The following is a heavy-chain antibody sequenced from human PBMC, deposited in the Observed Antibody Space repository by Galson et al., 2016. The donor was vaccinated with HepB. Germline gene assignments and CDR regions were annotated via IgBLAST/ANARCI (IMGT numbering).Heavy chain of an antibody. CDR2: IYYSGST. J-gene: IGHJ3*02. CDR3: AREDTAMVHDAFDI. D-gene: IGHD5-18*01. Sequence: ETLSLTCTVSGGSVSSGSYYWSWIRQPPGKGLEWIGYIYYSGSTNYNPSLKSRITVSVDTSEKQFSLQLSSVTAADTAFYYCAREDTAMVHDAFDIWGQGTMVTVSS. CDR1: GGSVSSGSYY. V-gene: IGHV4-61*01.